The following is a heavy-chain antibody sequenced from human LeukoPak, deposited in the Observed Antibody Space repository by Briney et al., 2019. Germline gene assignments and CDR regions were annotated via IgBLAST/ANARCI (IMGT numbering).Heavy chain of an antibody. CDR3: ARSMTTVTTRFFDL. Sequence: GRSLRLSCAASGFTFDDYAMHWVRQAPGKGLEWVSGISWNSGSIGYADSVKGRFTISRDNAKNSLFLQMDSLRAEDTALYYCARSMTTVTTRFFDLWGRGTLVTVSS. V-gene: IGHV3-9*01. J-gene: IGHJ2*01. CDR1: GFTFDDYA. CDR2: ISWNSGSI. D-gene: IGHD4-17*01.